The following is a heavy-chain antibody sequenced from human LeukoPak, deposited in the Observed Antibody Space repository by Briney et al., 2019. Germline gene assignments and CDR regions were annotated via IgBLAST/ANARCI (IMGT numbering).Heavy chain of an antibody. J-gene: IGHJ4*02. CDR2: IKSKTDGGTT. D-gene: IGHD3-10*01. CDR3: TTDSLLWFGELGDY. Sequence: GGSLRLSCAASGFTVSSNYMSGVREAPGKGLEWVGRIKSKTDGGTTDYAAPVKGRFTISRDDSKNTLYLQMNSLKTEDTAVYYCTTDSLLWFGELGDYWGQGTLVTVSS. V-gene: IGHV3-15*01. CDR1: GFTVSSNY.